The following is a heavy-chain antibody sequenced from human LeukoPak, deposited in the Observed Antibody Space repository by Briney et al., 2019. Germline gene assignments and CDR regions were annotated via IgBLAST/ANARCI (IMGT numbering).Heavy chain of an antibody. CDR2: ISAYNVNT. V-gene: IGHV1-18*01. J-gene: IGHJ6*02. Sequence: ASVKVSCKASGYTFTSYGISWVRQAPGEGLEWMGWISAYNVNTNYAQKLQGRVTMTTDTSTSTAYMELRSLRSDDTAVYYCATVWEHYYYGMDVWGQGTTVTVSS. CDR1: GYTFTSYG. D-gene: IGHD1-26*01. CDR3: ATVWEHYYYGMDV.